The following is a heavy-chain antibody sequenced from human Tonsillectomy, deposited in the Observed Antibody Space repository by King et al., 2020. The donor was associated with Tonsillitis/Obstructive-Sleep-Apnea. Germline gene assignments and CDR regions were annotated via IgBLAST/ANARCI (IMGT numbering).Heavy chain of an antibody. CDR1: GFTFNDYY. J-gene: IGHJ5*02. V-gene: IGHV3-11*06. D-gene: IGHD3-9*01. CDR3: ARDLGLEDYDILTNHSVVYNLFDP. CDR2: ISTRSTYT. Sequence: VQLVESGGGLVKPGGSLRLSCAASGFTFNDYYMSWIRQAPGKGLEWVSYISTRSTYTNYADSVKGRFTISRDNAKKSLYLQMNSLRAEDTAVYYCARDLGLEDYDILTNHSVVYNLFDPWGQGTLVTVSS.